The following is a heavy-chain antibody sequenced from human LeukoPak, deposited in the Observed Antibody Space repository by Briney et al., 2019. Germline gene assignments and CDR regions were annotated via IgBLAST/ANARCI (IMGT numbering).Heavy chain of an antibody. CDR1: GLTFSSYA. Sequence: GGSLRLSCAASGLTFSSYAINWVRQAPGKGLEWVSAISGSGGTTYYADSVKGRFTISRDNSKNTLYLQMNSLRADDTAVYYCARVHRVAAVANIDAFDIWGQGTMVTVSS. D-gene: IGHD6-19*01. CDR3: ARVHRVAAVANIDAFDI. V-gene: IGHV3-23*01. CDR2: ISGSGGTT. J-gene: IGHJ3*02.